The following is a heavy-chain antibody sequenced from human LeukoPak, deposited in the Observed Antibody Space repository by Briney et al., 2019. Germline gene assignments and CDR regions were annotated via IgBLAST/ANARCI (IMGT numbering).Heavy chain of an antibody. J-gene: IGHJ3*02. CDR3: ARGKYTAAFDI. D-gene: IGHD5-18*01. V-gene: IGHV3-11*04. Sequence: GGSPRLSCAASGFTFSDYYMTWFRQAPGKGLEWVSYISGPGTTISYADSVQGRFTISRDNAKNSLYLQVNTLRVEDSAVYYCARGKYTAAFDIWGQGTMVAVSS. CDR2: ISGPGTTI. CDR1: GFTFSDYY.